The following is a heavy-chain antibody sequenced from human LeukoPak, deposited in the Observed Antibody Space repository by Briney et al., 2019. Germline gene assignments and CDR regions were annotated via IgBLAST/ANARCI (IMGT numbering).Heavy chain of an antibody. CDR1: GFTFSRNS. J-gene: IGHJ6*01. Sequence: GGSLRLSCAASGFTFSRNSMNWVRQAPGKGLEWVSYISSSSSYIYYADSVKGRFTISRDNAENSLYLQMNSLRAEDTAVYYCARGSEGYCSGGGCYYGMDVWGQGTTVTVSS. V-gene: IGHV3-21*01. CDR3: ARGSEGYCSGGGCYYGMDV. CDR2: ISSSSSYI. D-gene: IGHD2-15*01.